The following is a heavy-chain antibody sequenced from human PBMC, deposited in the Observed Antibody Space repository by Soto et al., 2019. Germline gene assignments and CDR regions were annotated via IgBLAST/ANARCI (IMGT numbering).Heavy chain of an antibody. CDR2: VSHGGST. V-gene: IGHV4-34*01. CDR1: GGSFSCYF. Sequence: SETLSRACDVYGGSFSCYFWSWHRQPPGKGLEWIGEVSHGGSTNYNPSLKSRVTISIDTSKNQVSLKLSSVTAADTAVYYCARRPRWRNYFLARYVYSGMDVWGQGTTVTVSS. J-gene: IGHJ6*02. D-gene: IGHD5-12*01. CDR3: ARRPRWRNYFLARYVYSGMDV.